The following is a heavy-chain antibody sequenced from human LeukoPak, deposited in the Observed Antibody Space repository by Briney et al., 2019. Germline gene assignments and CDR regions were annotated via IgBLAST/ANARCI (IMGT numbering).Heavy chain of an antibody. Sequence: GGSLRLSCAASGFTFSSYGMHWVRQAPGKGLEWVAVISYDGSNKYYADSVKGRFTISRDNSKNTLYLQMNSLRAGDTAVYYCAKSLSSNSRYYGMDVWGQGTTVTVSS. CDR2: ISYDGSNK. CDR3: AKSLSSNSRYYGMDV. J-gene: IGHJ6*02. CDR1: GFTFSSYG. V-gene: IGHV3-30*18. D-gene: IGHD4-11*01.